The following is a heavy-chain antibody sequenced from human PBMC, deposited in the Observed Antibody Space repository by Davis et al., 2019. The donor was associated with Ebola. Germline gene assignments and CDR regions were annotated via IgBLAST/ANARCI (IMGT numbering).Heavy chain of an antibody. CDR3: ARDWDDIGGYYSGGGLLEH. Sequence: GESLKISCVGSGFTFYSYSVNWVRQAPGKGLEWLSYIRGGSSTIYYADSVKGRFTISRDNAKNSLYLQMNRLRGEDTAVYYCARDWDDIGGYYSGGGLLEHWGQGTLVTVSS. V-gene: IGHV3-48*01. D-gene: IGHD3-22*01. J-gene: IGHJ1*01. CDR2: IRGGSSTI. CDR1: GFTFYSYS.